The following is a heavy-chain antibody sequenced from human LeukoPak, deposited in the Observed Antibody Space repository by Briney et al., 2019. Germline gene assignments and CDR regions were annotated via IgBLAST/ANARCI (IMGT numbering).Heavy chain of an antibody. V-gene: IGHV4-4*07. J-gene: IGHJ6*03. CDR1: GGSISSYY. D-gene: IGHD3-3*01. CDR2: IYTSGST. Sequence: PSETLSLTCTVSGGSISSYYWRWIRQPAGKGLEWIGRIYTSGSTNYNPSLKSRVTMSVDTSKNQFSLKLSSVTAADTAVYYCARVPAFTIFGVVTYYYYMDVWGKGTTVTVSS. CDR3: ARVPAFTIFGVVTYYYYMDV.